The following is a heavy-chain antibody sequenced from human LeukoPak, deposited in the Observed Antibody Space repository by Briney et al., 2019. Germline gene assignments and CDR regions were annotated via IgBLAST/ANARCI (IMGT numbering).Heavy chain of an antibody. CDR2: IYYSGST. CDR1: GYSISSGYY. CDR3: ARQRPVAARPDY. D-gene: IGHD6-6*01. Sequence: SETLSLTCTVSGYSISSGYYWGWIRQPPGKGLEWIGSIYYSGSTYYNPSLKSRVTISVDTSKNQFSLKLSSVTAADTAVYYCARQRPVAARPDYWGQGTLVTVSS. J-gene: IGHJ4*02. V-gene: IGHV4-38-2*02.